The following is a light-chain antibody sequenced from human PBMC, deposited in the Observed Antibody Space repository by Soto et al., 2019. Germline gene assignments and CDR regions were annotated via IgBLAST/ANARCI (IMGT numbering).Light chain of an antibody. CDR2: EVN. CDR3: TSYAGGNNV. CDR1: SSDVGAYNY. J-gene: IGLJ1*01. Sequence: QSALTQPPSASGSPGQSVTISCTGTSSDVGAYNYVSWYQQHPGKVLKLVVYEVNKRPSGVPDRFSGSKSGNTASLTVAGLQGEDEADYYCTSYAGGNNVFGTGTKLTVL. V-gene: IGLV2-8*01.